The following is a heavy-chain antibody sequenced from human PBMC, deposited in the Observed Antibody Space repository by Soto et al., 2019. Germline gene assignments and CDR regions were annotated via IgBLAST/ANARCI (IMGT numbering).Heavy chain of an antibody. CDR3: VHTGYSYDPFGY. D-gene: IGHD5-18*01. CDR1: GFSLSSSDMA. J-gene: IGHJ4*02. CDR2: IYWDDDK. V-gene: IGHV2-5*02. Sequence: QITLKESGPALVKPTQTLTLTCTFSGFSLSSSDMAVGWIRQPPGKALEWLALIYWDDDKRYSPSVKNRLTITKDTSKNQVVLMMTNMDPVDTATYYCVHTGYSYDPFGYWGRGTLVTVSS.